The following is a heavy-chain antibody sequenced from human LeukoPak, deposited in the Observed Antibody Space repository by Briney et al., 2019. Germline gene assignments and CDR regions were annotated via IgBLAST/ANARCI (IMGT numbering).Heavy chain of an antibody. V-gene: IGHV3-23*01. Sequence: GGSLRLSCAASGFTFSSYAMSWVRQAPGKGLEWVSAISGSGGSTYYADCVKGRFTISRDNSKNTLYLQMNSLRAEDTAVYYCAKDRGYSGYQPGFDYWGQGTLVTVSS. CDR2: ISGSGGST. J-gene: IGHJ4*02. D-gene: IGHD5-12*01. CDR3: AKDRGYSGYQPGFDY. CDR1: GFTFSSYA.